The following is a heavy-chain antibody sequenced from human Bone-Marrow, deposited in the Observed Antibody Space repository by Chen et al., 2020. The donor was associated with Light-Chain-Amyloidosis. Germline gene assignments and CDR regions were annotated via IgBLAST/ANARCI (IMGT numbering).Heavy chain of an antibody. CDR2: IYYSGST. CDR1: GDSIRGTNYY. D-gene: IGHD6-13*01. Sequence: QLQLQESGPGLVKPSETLSLTCTVSGDSIRGTNYYWGWIRQPPGEGLEWIGSIYYSGSTYYNPSLKSRVTISVDTSKNQFSLKLSSVTAADTAVYYCARQTGIAAAGTPPHAFDIWGQGTMVTVSS. CDR3: ARQTGIAAAGTPPHAFDI. V-gene: IGHV4-39*07. J-gene: IGHJ3*02.